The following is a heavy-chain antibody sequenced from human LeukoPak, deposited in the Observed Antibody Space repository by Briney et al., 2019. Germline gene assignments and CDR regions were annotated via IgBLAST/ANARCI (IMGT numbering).Heavy chain of an antibody. CDR3: ARADSWNYYYYYMDV. D-gene: IGHD1-1*01. V-gene: IGHV1-2*02. Sequence: ASVKVSCKASGYTFTGYYMHWVRQAPGQGLEWMGWINPNSGGTNYAQKFQGRVTMTRDTSISTAYMELSRLRSDDTAVYYCARADSWNYYYYYMDVWGKGTTVTVSS. J-gene: IGHJ6*03. CDR1: GYTFTGYY. CDR2: INPNSGGT.